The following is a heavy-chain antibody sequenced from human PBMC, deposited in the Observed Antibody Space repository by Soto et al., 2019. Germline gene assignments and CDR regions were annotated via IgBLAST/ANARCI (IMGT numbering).Heavy chain of an antibody. Sequence: ASVKVSCKASGYTFTSYGISWVRQAPGQGLEWMGWISANSGSTNYAQKFQGWVTMTRDTSISTAYMELSRLRSDDTAVYYCARVRHCSSPSCPASAFDIWGQGTMVTVSS. D-gene: IGHD2-2*01. V-gene: IGHV1-2*04. J-gene: IGHJ3*02. CDR2: ISANSGST. CDR1: GYTFTSYG. CDR3: ARVRHCSSPSCPASAFDI.